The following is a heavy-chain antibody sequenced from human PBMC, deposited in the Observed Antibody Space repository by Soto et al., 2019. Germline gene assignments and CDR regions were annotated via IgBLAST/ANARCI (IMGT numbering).Heavy chain of an antibody. CDR2: ISYDGSNK. D-gene: IGHD6-13*01. J-gene: IGHJ6*02. Sequence: GGSLRLSCAASGFTFSSYAMHWVRQAPGKGLEWVAVISYDGSNKYYADSVKGRFTISRDDSKNTLYLQMNSLRAEDTAVYYCARPMNSSSWYYYYVMDVWGQGTTVTVPS. CDR3: ARPMNSSSWYYYYVMDV. V-gene: IGHV3-30-3*01. CDR1: GFTFSSYA.